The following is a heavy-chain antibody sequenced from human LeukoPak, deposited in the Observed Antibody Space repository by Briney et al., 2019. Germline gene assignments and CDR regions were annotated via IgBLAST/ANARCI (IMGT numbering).Heavy chain of an antibody. V-gene: IGHV3-30*18. D-gene: IGHD1-26*01. CDR1: GFTFSNYG. CDR2: ISYDGSNK. CDR3: AKERCSGIYVGGNFAY. J-gene: IGHJ4*02. Sequence: GGSLRLSCVASGFTFSNYGMHWVRQAPGKGLEWVAVISYDGSNKYYVDSVRGRFTISRDDSKNTLYLQMHSLRAEDTAVYYCAKERCSGIYVGGNFAYWGQGTLATVSS.